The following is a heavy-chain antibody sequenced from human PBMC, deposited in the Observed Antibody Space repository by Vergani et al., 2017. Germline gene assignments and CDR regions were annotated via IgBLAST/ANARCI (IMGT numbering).Heavy chain of an antibody. D-gene: IGHD3-10*01. CDR1: GFTFSSSW. CDR3: ARDSSGSGSYYNYYNYYYMDV. V-gene: IGHV3-7*01. CDR2: IKQDGSEK. J-gene: IGHJ6*03. Sequence: EVQLVESGGGLVQPGGSLRLSCAASGFTFSSSWMSWVRQAPGKGLEWVANIKQDGSEKYYVDSVKGRFTISRDNAKNSLYLQMNSLRAEDTAVYYCARDSSGSGSYYNYYNYYYMDVWGKGTTVTVSS.